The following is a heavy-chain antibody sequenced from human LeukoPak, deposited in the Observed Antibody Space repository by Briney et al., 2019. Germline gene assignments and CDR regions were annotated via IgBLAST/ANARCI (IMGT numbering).Heavy chain of an antibody. CDR3: AKDPRVAVAVLHDY. CDR2: ISGSGGST. D-gene: IGHD6-19*01. CDR1: GFTFSSYA. Sequence: GGSLRLSCAASGFTFSSYAMSWVRQAPGKGLEWVSAISGSGGSTYYADSVKGRFTISRDNSKNTLYLQMNSLRAEDTAVYYCAKDPRVAVAVLHDYWGQGTLVTVSS. V-gene: IGHV3-23*01. J-gene: IGHJ4*02.